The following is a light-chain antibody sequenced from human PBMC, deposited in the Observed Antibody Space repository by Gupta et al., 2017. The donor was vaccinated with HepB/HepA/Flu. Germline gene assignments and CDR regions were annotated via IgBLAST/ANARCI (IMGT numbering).Light chain of an antibody. CDR3: LHDNSYPWT. V-gene: IGKV1-5*03. CDR2: QAS. Sequence: DIQLTQSPSTLPSSVGDTGTITRRASQRISTWLAWYQQKPGKAPKVLIFQASTLQSGVPSRFSGSGTGTEFTLTISSLQPDDFATYYCLHDNSYPWTFGQGTKVEIK. J-gene: IGKJ1*01. CDR1: QRISTW.